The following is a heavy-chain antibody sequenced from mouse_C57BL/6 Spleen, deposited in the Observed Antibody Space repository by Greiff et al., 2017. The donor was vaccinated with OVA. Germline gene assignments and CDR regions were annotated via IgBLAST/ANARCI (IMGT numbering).Heavy chain of an antibody. D-gene: IGHD1-1*01. CDR1: GFTFTDYY. V-gene: IGHV7-3*01. CDR3: ARYYYGSSCDY. Sequence: VQLKESGGGLVQPGGSLSLSCAASGFTFTDYYMSWVRQPPGKALEWLGFIRNKANGYTTEYSASVKGRFTISRDNSQSILYLQMNALRAEDSATYYCARYYYGSSCDYWGQGTTLTVSS. CDR2: IRNKANGYTT. J-gene: IGHJ2*01.